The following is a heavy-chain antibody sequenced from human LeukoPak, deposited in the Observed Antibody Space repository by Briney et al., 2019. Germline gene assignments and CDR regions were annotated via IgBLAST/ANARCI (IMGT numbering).Heavy chain of an antibody. J-gene: IGHJ6*03. CDR1: GGSVSSHY. CDR2: IYYTGVT. CDR3: AGEDYNYYYMDV. Sequence: SETLSLTCTVSGGSVSSHYWSGIRQPPGKQLEWLAYIYYTGVTNYNPSLKSRVTISIDTSRNQFSLKLSSVTAADTAVYYCAGEDYNYYYMDVWGKGTTVTISS. V-gene: IGHV4-59*02.